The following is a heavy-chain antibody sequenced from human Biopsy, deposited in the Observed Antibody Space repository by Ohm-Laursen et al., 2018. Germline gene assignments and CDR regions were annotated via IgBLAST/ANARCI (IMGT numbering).Heavy chain of an antibody. Sequence: SLRLSCAASGFTFNKHAMNWVRQAPGKGLEWVAVIWYDGSIEYYVDSVKGRFTISRDNSRNTVYLQMDSLRGEDTAVYFCPRGSGSGFYFDQWGQGTLVTVSS. D-gene: IGHD2-15*01. CDR3: PRGSGSGFYFDQ. CDR1: GFTFNKHA. CDR2: IWYDGSIE. V-gene: IGHV3-33*01. J-gene: IGHJ4*02.